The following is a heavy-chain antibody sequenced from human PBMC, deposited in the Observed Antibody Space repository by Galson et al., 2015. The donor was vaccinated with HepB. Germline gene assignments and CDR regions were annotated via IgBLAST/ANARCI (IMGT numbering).Heavy chain of an antibody. V-gene: IGHV3-33*01. J-gene: IGHJ4*02. D-gene: IGHD2-21*01. CDR3: AREIKGRWYHFVY. Sequence: SLRLSCAASGFDFSIYGMNWVRQAPGKGLEWVAVIWFDGSNEDYVDSVKGRFTISRDNSQKTLYLQMNSLRAEDTAVYYCAREIKGRWYHFVYWGQGALVTVSS. CDR1: GFDFSIYG. CDR2: IWFDGSNE.